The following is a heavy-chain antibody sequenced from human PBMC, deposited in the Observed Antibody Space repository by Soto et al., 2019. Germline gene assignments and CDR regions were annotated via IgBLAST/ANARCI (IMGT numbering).Heavy chain of an antibody. V-gene: IGHV3-23*01. CDR3: AKRDGQKYFDY. J-gene: IGHJ4*02. Sequence: EVQLLESGGGLVQPGKSLRLSCAASGFTFSSYAMSWVRQAPGKGLEWVSTIGSGGGTHYADSVKGRFIISRDISKNTLYLQMNSLRAEDTALYYCAKRDGQKYFDYWGQGTLVTVSS. CDR1: GFTFSSYA. CDR2: IGSGGGT.